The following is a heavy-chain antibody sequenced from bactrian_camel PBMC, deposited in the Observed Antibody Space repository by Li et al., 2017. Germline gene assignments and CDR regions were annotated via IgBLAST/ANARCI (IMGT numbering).Heavy chain of an antibody. V-gene: IGHV3S1*01. CDR3: AKTDRPFVVAGISY. Sequence: HVQLVESGGGSVQAGGSLRLSCSAPSWIFRSNCMGWFRQPPGKGREGVATIHTGTGSTFYADSVKGRFTISRDNAKNTLYLQLNSLRTEDTAMYYCAKTDRPFVVAGISYWGQGTQVTVS. D-gene: IGHD6*01. CDR2: IHTGTGST. CDR1: SWIFRSNC. J-gene: IGHJ4*01.